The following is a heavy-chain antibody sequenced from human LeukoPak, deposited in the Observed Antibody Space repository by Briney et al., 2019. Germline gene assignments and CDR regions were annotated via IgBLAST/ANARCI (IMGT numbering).Heavy chain of an antibody. D-gene: IGHD4-23*01. CDR2: IYYSGST. CDR1: GGSISSYY. CDR3: ARDYGGNFDY. V-gene: IGHV4-59*12. Sequence: SETLSLTCTVSGGSISSYYWSWIRQPPGKGLEWIGYIYYSGSTNYNPSLKSRVTISVDTSKNQFFLKLSSVTAADTAVYYCARDYGGNFDYWGQGTLVTVSS. J-gene: IGHJ4*02.